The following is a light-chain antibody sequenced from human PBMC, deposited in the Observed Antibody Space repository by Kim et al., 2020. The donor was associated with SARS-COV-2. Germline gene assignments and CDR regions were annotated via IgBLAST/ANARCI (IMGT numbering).Light chain of an antibody. Sequence: APGERATVSCRASQRVNNDVAWYQQKPGQAPRLLSYGASSRATDIPARFSGSGSGTEFTLTISSLQSEDSAVYYCQQHNSRPLTFGQGTRLEIK. CDR2: GAS. CDR1: QRVNND. V-gene: IGKV3-15*01. J-gene: IGKJ5*01. CDR3: QQHNSRPLT.